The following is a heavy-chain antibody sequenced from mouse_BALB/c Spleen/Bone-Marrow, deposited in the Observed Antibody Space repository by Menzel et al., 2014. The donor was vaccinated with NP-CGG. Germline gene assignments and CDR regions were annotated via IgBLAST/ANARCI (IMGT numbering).Heavy chain of an antibody. CDR3: ARGHDGYRTWFAY. V-gene: IGHV1-39*01. CDR2: IDPSYGGT. J-gene: IGHJ3*01. Sequence: VQLQQSGPELEKPGASVKMSCKASGYSFTDYNMNWVKQSNGKGLEWIGNIDPSYGGTTYNQRFKGKATLTVDKSSSTIYMQLKSLTSEDSAVYYCARGHDGYRTWFAYWGQGTLVTVSA. CDR1: GYSFTDYN. D-gene: IGHD2-3*01.